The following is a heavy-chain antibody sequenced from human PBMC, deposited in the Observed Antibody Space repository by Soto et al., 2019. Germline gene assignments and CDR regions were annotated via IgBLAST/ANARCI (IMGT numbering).Heavy chain of an antibody. CDR2: IKSKADGGTT. CDR1: GFTFTNAW. Sequence: EVQLVESGGGLVKPGGSLRLSCAASGFTFTNAWMSWVRQAPGKGLEWVGRIKSKADGGTTDYAAPVKGRFTISRNDSKNTLYLQMNSLRTEDTAVYFCTTCSRVSCYGQVDVWGKGTTVTVSS. V-gene: IGHV3-15*01. D-gene: IGHD2-15*01. J-gene: IGHJ6*03. CDR3: TTCSRVSCYGQVDV.